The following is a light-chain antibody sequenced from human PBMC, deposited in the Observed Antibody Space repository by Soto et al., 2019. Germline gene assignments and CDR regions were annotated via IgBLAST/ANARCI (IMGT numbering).Light chain of an antibody. CDR3: CSYAGSYTWV. Sequence: QLVLTQPRSVSGSPGQSVTISCTGTSSDVGGYNYVSWYQQHPGKAPKVMIYDVSKRPSGVPDRFSGSKSGNTASLTISGIQAEDEADYYCCSYAGSYTWVFGGGTKLTVL. CDR1: SSDVGGYNY. CDR2: DVS. V-gene: IGLV2-11*01. J-gene: IGLJ3*02.